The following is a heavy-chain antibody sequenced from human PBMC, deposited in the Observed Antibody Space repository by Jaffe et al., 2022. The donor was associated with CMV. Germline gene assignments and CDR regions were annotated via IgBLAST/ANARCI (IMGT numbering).Heavy chain of an antibody. V-gene: IGHV3-21*01. Sequence: EVQLVESGGGLVKPGGSLRLSCAASGFTFSSYSMNWVRQAPGKGLEWVSSISSSSSYIYYADSVKGRFTISRDNAKNSLYLQMNSLRAEDTAVYYCARDPGITILSGGDGMDVWGQGTTVTVSS. CDR1: GFTFSSYS. D-gene: IGHD3-3*01. CDR2: ISSSSSYI. CDR3: ARDPGITILSGGDGMDV. J-gene: IGHJ6*02.